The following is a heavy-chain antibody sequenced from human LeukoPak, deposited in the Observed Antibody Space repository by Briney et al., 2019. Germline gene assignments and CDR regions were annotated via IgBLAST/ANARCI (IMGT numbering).Heavy chain of an antibody. D-gene: IGHD4-17*01. CDR3: ARDYGDYVYGMDV. V-gene: IGHV3-21*01. CDR2: ISSSSSYI. Sequence: PGGSLRLSCAASGFTFSSYSMNWVRQAPGKGLEWVSSISSSSSYIYYADSVKGRFTISRDNAKISLYLQMNSLRAGDTAVYYCARDYGDYVYGMDVWGQGTTVTVSS. J-gene: IGHJ6*02. CDR1: GFTFSSYS.